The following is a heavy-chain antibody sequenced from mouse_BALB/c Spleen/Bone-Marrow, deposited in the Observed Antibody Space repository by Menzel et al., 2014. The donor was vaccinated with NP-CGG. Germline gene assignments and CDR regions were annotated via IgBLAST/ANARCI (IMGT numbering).Heavy chain of an antibody. CDR2: INPGSSTI. CDR1: GFDFSGYW. CDR3: ARLGYYGYCAY. J-gene: IGHJ2*01. Sequence: EVQLQESGGGLVQPGGSLILSCAASGFDFSGYWMSWARQAPGKGQEWIGEINPGSSTINYTPSLKDKFIISRDNAKKTLYLQINKVRSEDTALYYCARLGYYGYCAYWGQGTTLTVSS. V-gene: IGHV4-2*02. D-gene: IGHD1-1*01.